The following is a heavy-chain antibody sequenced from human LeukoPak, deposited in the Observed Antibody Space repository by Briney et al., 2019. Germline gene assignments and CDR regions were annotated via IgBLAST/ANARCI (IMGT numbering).Heavy chain of an antibody. V-gene: IGHV3-30*02. CDR3: AKDSHPYYSRGYGSEY. J-gene: IGHJ3*01. CDR1: GFTFSSYG. CDR2: IRYDGSNK. Sequence: GGSLRLSCAASGFTFSSYGMHWVRQAPGKGLEWVAFIRYDGSNKYYADSVKARFTISRDNSKNTLYLQMNSLTAEDTAMYYCAKDSHPYYSRGYGSEYWGQGTMVTVSS. D-gene: IGHD6-13*01.